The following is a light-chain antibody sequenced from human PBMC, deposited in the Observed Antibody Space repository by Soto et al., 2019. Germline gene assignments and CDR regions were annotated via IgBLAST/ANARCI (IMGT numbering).Light chain of an antibody. J-gene: IGKJ4*01. CDR3: QQSFSTPQT. CDR2: VAS. CDR1: QSINIY. V-gene: IGKV1-39*01. Sequence: DIQMTQSPSTLSASVGDRVTITCRASQSINIYLSWYQQKSGKAPNLLINVASTLQGGVPSRFSGSGSGTEFTLAISSLQPEDSATYYCQQSFSTPQTFGGGTKVHIK.